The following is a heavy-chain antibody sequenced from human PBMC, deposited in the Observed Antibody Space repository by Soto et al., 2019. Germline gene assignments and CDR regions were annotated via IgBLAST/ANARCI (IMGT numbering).Heavy chain of an antibody. V-gene: IGHV3-30*18. Sequence: QVQLVESGGGVVQPGRSLRLSCAASGFTFSTYGMHWVRQAPGKGLEWVAVISYDGKNKYYAQPVKGRLTISRDNSKNTRYLQVTSLRVEDTAVYYCAKGQHCSSTSCHFYYYGMDVWGQGTTVAVSS. CDR2: ISYDGKNK. D-gene: IGHD2-2*01. J-gene: IGHJ6*02. CDR3: AKGQHCSSTSCHFYYYGMDV. CDR1: GFTFSTYG.